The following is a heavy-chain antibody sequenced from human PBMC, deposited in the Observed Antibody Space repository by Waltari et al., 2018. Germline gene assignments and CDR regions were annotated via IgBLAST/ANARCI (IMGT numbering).Heavy chain of an antibody. J-gene: IGHJ4*02. CDR1: GGTFSSYA. CDR2: IIPIFGTA. CDR3: ARGTDYDFWSGRPNYFDY. V-gene: IGHV1-69*01. Sequence: QVQLVQSGAEVKKPGSSVKVSCKASGGTFSSYAISWVRQAPGQGLEWMGGIIPIFGTANYAQKFQGRVTITADESTSTAYMELSSLRSEDTAVYYCARGTDYDFWSGRPNYFDYWGQGTLVTVSS. D-gene: IGHD3-3*01.